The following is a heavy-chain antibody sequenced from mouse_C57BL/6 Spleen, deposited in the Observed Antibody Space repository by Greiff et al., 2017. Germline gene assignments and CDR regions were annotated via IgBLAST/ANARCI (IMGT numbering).Heavy chain of an antibody. CDR2: ISSGSSTI. Sequence: EVHLVESGGGLVKPGGSLKLSCAASGFTFSDYGMHWVRQAPEKGLEWVAYISSGSSTIYYADTVKGRFTISRDNAKNTLFLQMTSLRSEDTAMYYCARPLLAYAMDYWGQRTSVTVSS. D-gene: IGHD1-2*01. CDR1: GFTFSDYG. CDR3: ARPLLAYAMDY. V-gene: IGHV5-17*01. J-gene: IGHJ4*01.